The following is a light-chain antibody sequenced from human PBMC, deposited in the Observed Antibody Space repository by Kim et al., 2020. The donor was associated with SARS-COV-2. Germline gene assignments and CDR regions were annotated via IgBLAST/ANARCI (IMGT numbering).Light chain of an antibody. CDR3: KQANNFPRT. CDR2: AVS. V-gene: IGKV1-12*01. CDR1: RPIYNW. Sequence: ASVGDRVTITCRARRPIYNWLGWYQQKPGKAPKLLIDAVSTLQSGVPSRFSGSGSGTDFTLTINSLQPEDFATYYCKQANNFPRTFGQGTKVDIK. J-gene: IGKJ1*01.